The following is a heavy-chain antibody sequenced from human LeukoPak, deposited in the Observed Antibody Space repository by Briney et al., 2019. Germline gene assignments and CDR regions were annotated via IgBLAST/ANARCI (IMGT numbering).Heavy chain of an antibody. CDR3: ARGNSDAFDI. V-gene: IGHV3-33*01. D-gene: IGHD4-23*01. CDR1: GFTFSNYA. J-gene: IGHJ3*02. CDR2: IWYDGSYK. Sequence: GGSLRLSCAASGFTFSNYAMHWVRQAPGKGLEWMAIIWYDGSYKYYADSVKGRFTISRDNSKNTLYLQVSSLTAEDTAVYYCARGNSDAFDIWGHGTMVTVSS.